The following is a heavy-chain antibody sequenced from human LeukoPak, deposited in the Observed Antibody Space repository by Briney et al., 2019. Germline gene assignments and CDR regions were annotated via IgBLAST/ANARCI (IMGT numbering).Heavy chain of an antibody. D-gene: IGHD3-16*02. J-gene: IGHJ6*03. CDR1: GYTFTSYD. Sequence: GASVKVSCKASGYTFTSYDINWVRQATGQGLEWMGWMNPNSGNTGYAQKFQGRVTLTRSTSISTAYMELSSLRSEDTAVYYCARGIVSHYYYYMDVWGKGTTVTVS. CDR2: MNPNSGNT. CDR3: ARGIVSHYYYYMDV. V-gene: IGHV1-8*01.